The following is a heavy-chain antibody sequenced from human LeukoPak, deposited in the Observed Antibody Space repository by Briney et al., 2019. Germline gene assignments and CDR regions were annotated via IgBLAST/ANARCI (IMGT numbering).Heavy chain of an antibody. V-gene: IGHV1-69*04. D-gene: IGHD1-1*01. Sequence: GASAKVSCKASGGTFSSYAISWVRQAPGQGLEWMGRIIPILGIANYAQKFQGRVTITADKSTSTAYMELSSLRSEDTAVYYCARDLAWKGYYFDYWGQGTLVTVSS. CDR2: IIPILGIA. J-gene: IGHJ4*02. CDR3: ARDLAWKGYYFDY. CDR1: GGTFSSYA.